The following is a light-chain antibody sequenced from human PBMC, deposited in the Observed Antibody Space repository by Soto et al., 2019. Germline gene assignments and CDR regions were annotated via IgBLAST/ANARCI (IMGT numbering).Light chain of an antibody. J-gene: IGKJ2*01. Sequence: EIVLTQSPATLSLSPGERATLSCRASQSVSSYLAWYQQKPGQAPRLLIYDASNRATGIPARFSGSGAGTDVPLTISSLEPEDFAVYYCQQRSNWPPFGQGTKLEIK. CDR2: DAS. CDR3: QQRSNWPP. V-gene: IGKV3-11*01. CDR1: QSVSSY.